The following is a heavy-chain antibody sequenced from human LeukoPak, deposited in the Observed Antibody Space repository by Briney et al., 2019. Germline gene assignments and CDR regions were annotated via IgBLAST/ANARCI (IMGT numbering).Heavy chain of an antibody. J-gene: IGHJ2*01. CDR2: ISGSGGST. CDR1: GFTFSSYA. Sequence: GGSLRLSCAASGFTFSSYAMNWVRQAPGKGLEWVSAISGSGGSTYYADSVKGRFTISRDNSKNTLYLQMNSLRAEDTAIYYCAKDHMRDGYNYGYWYFVLWGRDTLVTVSS. D-gene: IGHD5-12*01. CDR3: AKDHMRDGYNYGYWYFVL. V-gene: IGHV3-23*01.